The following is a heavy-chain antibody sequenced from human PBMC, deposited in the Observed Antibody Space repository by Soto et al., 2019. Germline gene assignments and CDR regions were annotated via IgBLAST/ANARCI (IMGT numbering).Heavy chain of an antibody. V-gene: IGHV4-59*01. CDR3: ARLPGYGSGVFDY. D-gene: IGHD2-15*01. CDR2: IYYSGST. J-gene: IGHJ4*02. CDR1: GGSISSYY. Sequence: SETLSLTCTVSGGSISSYYWSWIRQPPGKGLEWIGYIYYSGSTSYNPSLKSRVTISVDTSKNQFSLKLSSVTAADTAVFYCARLPGYGSGVFDYWGQGTLVTVSS.